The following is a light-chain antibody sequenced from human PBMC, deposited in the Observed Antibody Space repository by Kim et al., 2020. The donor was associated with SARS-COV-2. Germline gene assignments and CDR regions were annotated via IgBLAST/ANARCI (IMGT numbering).Light chain of an antibody. Sequence: GPSITSSWTGTSGDVGGYIYISWYQQHPGKAPNIRIYDVSKRPSGVSNRFSGSKSGNTASLTISGLQAEDGADYYCSSYTSSSTWVFGGGTQLTVL. J-gene: IGLJ3*02. CDR3: SSYTSSSTWV. CDR1: SGDVGGYIY. CDR2: DVS. V-gene: IGLV2-14*04.